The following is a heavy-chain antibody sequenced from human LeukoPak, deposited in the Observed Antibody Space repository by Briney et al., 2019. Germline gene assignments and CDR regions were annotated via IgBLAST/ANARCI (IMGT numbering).Heavy chain of an antibody. CDR1: GFTFSTYW. CDR3: ATTTAGLDY. J-gene: IGHJ4*02. D-gene: IGHD4-17*01. CDR2: TNQDGSEK. V-gene: IGHV3-7*01. Sequence: GGSLRLSCAASGFTFSTYWMSWVRQSPGKGLEWVANTNQDGSEKYFVDSVKGRFTISRDNAKNSLYLQMDSLRADDTAVYYCATTTAGLDYWGQGTLVTVSS.